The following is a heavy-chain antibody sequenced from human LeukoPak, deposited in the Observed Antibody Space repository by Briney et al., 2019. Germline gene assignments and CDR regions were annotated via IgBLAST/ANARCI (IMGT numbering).Heavy chain of an antibody. CDR1: GYTLTELS. CDR3: YPGNPSDAFDI. J-gene: IGHJ3*02. Sequence: ASVKVSCKVSGYTLTELSMHWVRQAPGKGLEWMGGFDPEDSETIYAQKFQGRVTMTEDTSTDTAYMELSSLRSEDTAVYYCYPGNPSDAFDIWGQGTMVTVSS. CDR2: FDPEDSET. D-gene: IGHD1-14*01. V-gene: IGHV1-24*01.